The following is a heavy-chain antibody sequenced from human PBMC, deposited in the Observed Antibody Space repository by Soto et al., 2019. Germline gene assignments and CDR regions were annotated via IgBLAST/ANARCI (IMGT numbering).Heavy chain of an antibody. CDR3: ARAVAGTSYYFDY. J-gene: IGHJ4*02. Sequence: KPSETLSLTCAVSGGSISSGNWWSWVRQPPGKGLEWIGEIYHSGSTNYNPSLKSRVTISVDKSKNQFSLKLSSVTAADTAVYYCARAVAGTSYYFDYWGQGTLVTVSS. CDR1: GGSISSGNW. D-gene: IGHD6-19*01. CDR2: IYHSGST. V-gene: IGHV4-4*02.